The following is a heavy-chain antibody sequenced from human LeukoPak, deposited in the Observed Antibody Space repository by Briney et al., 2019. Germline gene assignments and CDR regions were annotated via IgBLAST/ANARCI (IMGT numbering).Heavy chain of an antibody. CDR1: GFTFSNYA. CDR3: AKDSGDVVVPTATRTVDY. J-gene: IGHJ4*02. V-gene: IGHV3-23*01. Sequence: WGSLRLSCAASGFTFSNYAMSWVRQAPGKGLEWVSAISGSGGSTYYADSVKGRFTISRDNSKNTLYLQMNSLRAEDTAVYYCAKDSGDVVVPTATRTVDYWGQGTPVTVSS. D-gene: IGHD2-2*01. CDR2: ISGSGGST.